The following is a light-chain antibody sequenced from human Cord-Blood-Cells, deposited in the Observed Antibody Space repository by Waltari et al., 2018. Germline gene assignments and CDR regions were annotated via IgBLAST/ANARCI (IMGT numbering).Light chain of an antibody. V-gene: IGLV2-8*01. CDR2: EVS. CDR3: SSYAGSNNFVV. Sequence: CTGTSSDVGGYNYVSWYQQHPGKAPKLMIYEVSKRPSGVPDRFSGSKSGNTASLTVSGLQAEDEADYYCSSYAGSNNFVVFGGGTKLTVL. CDR1: SSDVGGYNY. J-gene: IGLJ2*01.